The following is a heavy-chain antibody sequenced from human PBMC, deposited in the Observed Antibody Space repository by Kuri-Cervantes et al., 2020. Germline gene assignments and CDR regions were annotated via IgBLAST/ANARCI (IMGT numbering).Heavy chain of an antibody. V-gene: IGHV4-59*04. Sequence: SETLSLTCTVSSGSISSYCWSWIRQPPGKGLEWIGSIYHSGSTYYNPSLKSRVTISVDTSKNQFSLKLSSVTAADTAVYYCARYIVATIYFDYWGQGTLVTVSS. J-gene: IGHJ4*02. CDR3: ARYIVATIYFDY. CDR1: SGSISSYC. D-gene: IGHD5-12*01. CDR2: IYHSGST.